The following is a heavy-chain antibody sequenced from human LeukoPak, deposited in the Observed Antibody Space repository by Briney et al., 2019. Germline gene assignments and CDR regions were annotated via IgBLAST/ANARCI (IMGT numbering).Heavy chain of an antibody. CDR2: INTDGSST. CDR3: ARTVPGYFFDS. D-gene: IGHD3-10*01. J-gene: IGHJ4*02. Sequence: RPGGSLILSCAASGFTFSSYWMHWVRQAPGMGLVWVSRINTDGSSTSYADSVKGRFTISRDSAKNTLYLQMNSLRAEDTAVYYCARTVPGYFFDSWGQGTLVTVSS. CDR1: GFTFSSYW. V-gene: IGHV3-74*01.